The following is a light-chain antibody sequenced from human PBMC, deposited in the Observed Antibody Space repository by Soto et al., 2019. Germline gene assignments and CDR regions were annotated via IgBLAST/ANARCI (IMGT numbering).Light chain of an antibody. CDR1: RDVGSA. CDR2: AAS. Sequence: TQSPSSLSAFVGEESIIACWASRDVGSAVSWYQHKPGQAPKLLTSAASNLYTGVPSRFSGIISGTDFTLTIRSLQTADFATYYGQQSYSPPPITFGQATRLEIK. V-gene: IGKV1-39*01. J-gene: IGKJ5*01. CDR3: QQSYSPPPIT.